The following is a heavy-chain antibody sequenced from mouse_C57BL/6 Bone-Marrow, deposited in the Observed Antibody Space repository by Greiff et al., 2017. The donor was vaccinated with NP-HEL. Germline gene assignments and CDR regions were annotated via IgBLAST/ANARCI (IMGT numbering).Heavy chain of an antibody. CDR1: GFTFSDYG. Sequence: EVQLVESGGGLVKPGGSLKLSCAASGFTFSDYGMHWVRQAPEKGLEWVAYISSGSSTIYYADKVKGRFTISRDNAKNTLFLQMTSLRSEDTAMYYCAGTRYFDVWGTGTTVTVSS. CDR2: ISSGSSTI. CDR3: AGTRYFDV. J-gene: IGHJ1*03. V-gene: IGHV5-17*01.